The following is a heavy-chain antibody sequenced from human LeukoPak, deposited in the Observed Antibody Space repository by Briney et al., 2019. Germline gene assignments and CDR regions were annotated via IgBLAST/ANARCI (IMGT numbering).Heavy chain of an antibody. CDR2: IYHSGRT. J-gene: IGHJ4*02. CDR3: AISGGEKYYDILTGYYNADEPFDY. CDR1: GYSISSGYY. Sequence: SETLSLTCAVSGYSISSGYYWGWIRQPPGKGLEWIGSIYHSGRTYYNPSLKSRVTISVDTSKNQFSLKLSSVTAADTAVYYCAISGGEKYYDILTGYYNADEPFDYWGQGTLVTVSS. D-gene: IGHD3-9*01. V-gene: IGHV4-38-2*01.